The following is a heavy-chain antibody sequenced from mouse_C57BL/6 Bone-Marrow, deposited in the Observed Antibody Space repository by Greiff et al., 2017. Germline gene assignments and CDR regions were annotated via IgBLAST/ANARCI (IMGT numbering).Heavy chain of an antibody. J-gene: IGHJ1*03. CDR3: ARGGGNYEYFDV. D-gene: IGHD2-1*01. Sequence: VQGVESGPELVKPGASVKISCKAPGYAFSSSWMNWVKQRPGKGLEWIGRIYPGDGDTNYNGKFKGKATLTADKSSSTAYMQLSSLTSEDSAVYFCARGGGNYEYFDVWGTGTTVTVSS. CDR2: IYPGDGDT. CDR1: GYAFSSSW. V-gene: IGHV1-82*01.